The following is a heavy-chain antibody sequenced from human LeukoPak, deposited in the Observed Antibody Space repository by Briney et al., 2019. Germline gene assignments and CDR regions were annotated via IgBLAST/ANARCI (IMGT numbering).Heavy chain of an antibody. CDR1: GYTFTGYY. CDR2: INTNTGKP. V-gene: IGHV7-4-1*02. Sequence: ASVKVSCKASGYTFTGYYMHWVRQAPGQGLERMGWINTNTGKPKYAQGFTGRFVSSLDTSVSTAYLQISGLKPEDTAVYYCARQGPGDCSSTRCYGVGSWGQGTLVIVSS. J-gene: IGHJ4*02. D-gene: IGHD2-2*01. CDR3: ARQGPGDCSSTRCYGVGS.